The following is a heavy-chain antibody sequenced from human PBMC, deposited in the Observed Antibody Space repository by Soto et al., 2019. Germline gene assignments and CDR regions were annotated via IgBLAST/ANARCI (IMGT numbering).Heavy chain of an antibody. V-gene: IGHV1-8*01. J-gene: IGHJ5*02. CDR2: MNPNSGNT. CDR3: AREKNDYGLWP. Sequence: QVQLVQSGAEVKKPGASVKVSCKASGYTFTSYNINWVRQDTGQGLEWRGWMNPNSGNTGYAQKFQGRVTMTSNTSTSTADMELSSLRSEDTAVYYCAREKNDYGLWPWGQGTLVTVSS. CDR1: GYTFTSYN. D-gene: IGHD1-1*01.